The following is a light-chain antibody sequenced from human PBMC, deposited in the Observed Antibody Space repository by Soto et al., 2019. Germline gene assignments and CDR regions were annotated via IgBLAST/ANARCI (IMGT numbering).Light chain of an antibody. V-gene: IGKV3-15*01. CDR1: QSVSSK. CDR3: QQYNSSLWT. J-gene: IGKJ1*01. CDR2: GAS. Sequence: EIVVPQSPATLSVSPGEGATLSCRASQSVSSKLAWYQQKPGQAPRILIYGASTRDTGIPARFSGSGSGTEFTLIISSQQSEDSAVYYCQQYNSSLWTFGQGTKVDIK.